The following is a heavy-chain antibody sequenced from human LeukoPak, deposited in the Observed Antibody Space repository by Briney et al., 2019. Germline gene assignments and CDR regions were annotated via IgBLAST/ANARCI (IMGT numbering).Heavy chain of an antibody. Sequence: GRSLRLSCAASGFTFSSYGMHWVRQAPGKGLEWVAVISYDGSNKYYADSVKGRFTISRDNSKNTLYLQMNSLRAEDTAVYYCAKVGMTTVTSDAFDIRGQGTMVTVSS. V-gene: IGHV3-30*18. J-gene: IGHJ3*02. CDR1: GFTFSSYG. CDR3: AKVGMTTVTSDAFDI. CDR2: ISYDGSNK. D-gene: IGHD4-17*01.